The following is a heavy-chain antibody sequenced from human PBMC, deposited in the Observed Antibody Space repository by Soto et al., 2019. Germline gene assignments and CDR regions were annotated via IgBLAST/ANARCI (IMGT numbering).Heavy chain of an antibody. CDR1: GFNFRYYA. V-gene: IGHV3-23*01. CDR2: INDNGDST. J-gene: IGHJ5*01. D-gene: IGHD6-6*01. Sequence: PGGSLRLSCAASGFNFRYYAMTWVRQAPGKGLEWVSSINDNGDSTHYADSVKGRFTISRDNSKNTLYLQMNSLTAEDTAVYFCAKASNSSPWFDSWLESWGHGTLVTVSS. CDR3: AKASNSSPWFDSWLES.